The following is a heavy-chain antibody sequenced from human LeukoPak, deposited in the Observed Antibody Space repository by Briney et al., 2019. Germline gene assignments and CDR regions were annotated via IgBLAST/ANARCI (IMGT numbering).Heavy chain of an antibody. Sequence: GGSLRLSCAASGFTFDDYAMHWVRQAPGKGLEWVSGISWNSGSIGYADSVKGRFTISGDNAKNSLYLQMNSLRAEDTALYYCAKDMGRRGSWYNFDYWGQGTLVTVSS. CDR1: GFTFDDYA. V-gene: IGHV3-9*01. CDR2: ISWNSGSI. CDR3: AKDMGRRGSWYNFDY. J-gene: IGHJ4*02. D-gene: IGHD6-13*01.